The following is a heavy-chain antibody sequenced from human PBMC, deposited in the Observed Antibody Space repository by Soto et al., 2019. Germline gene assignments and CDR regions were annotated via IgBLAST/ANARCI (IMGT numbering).Heavy chain of an antibody. D-gene: IGHD4-17*01. CDR1: GGTFGSCA. V-gene: IGHV1-69*13. CDR2: IIPIFGTA. J-gene: IGHJ6*02. Sequence: SVKVSCKASGGTFGSCAISWVRQAPGQGLEWMGGIIPIFGTANYAQKFQGRVTITADESTSTAYMELSSLRSEDTAVYYCARDIYGDYPYYYYGMDVWGQGTTVTVSS. CDR3: ARDIYGDYPYYYYGMDV.